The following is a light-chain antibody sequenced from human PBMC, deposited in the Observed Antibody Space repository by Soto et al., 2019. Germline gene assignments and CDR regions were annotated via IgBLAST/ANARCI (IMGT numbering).Light chain of an antibody. CDR3: QQYNNWPSIT. V-gene: IGKV3-15*01. CDR2: GAS. J-gene: IGKJ5*01. Sequence: EIVMTQSPATLSVSPGERATLSCRASQSVSSNLAWYQQKPGQAPRLLIYGASTSATGIPARFSGSGSGTEFTLTISSLQSEDFAVYYCQQYNNWPSITFGQGTRLELK. CDR1: QSVSSN.